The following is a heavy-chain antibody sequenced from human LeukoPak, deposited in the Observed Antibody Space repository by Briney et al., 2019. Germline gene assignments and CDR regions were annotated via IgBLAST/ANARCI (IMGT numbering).Heavy chain of an antibody. CDR1: GGSINSYY. J-gene: IGHJ4*02. CDR2: IYYSGST. V-gene: IGHV4-59*01. D-gene: IGHD2-2*02. Sequence: PSETLSLTCTVSGGSINSYYWSWIRQPPGKGLEWIGYIYYSGSTNYNPSLKSRVTISVDTSKNQFSLKLSSVTAADTAVYYCARVGPLYCSSTSCYNRGVGFDYWGQGTLVTVSS. CDR3: ARVGPLYCSSTSCYNRGVGFDY.